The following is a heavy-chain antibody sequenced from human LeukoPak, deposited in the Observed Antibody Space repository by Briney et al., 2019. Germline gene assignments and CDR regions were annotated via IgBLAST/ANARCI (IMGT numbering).Heavy chain of an antibody. V-gene: IGHV3-30*18. CDR1: GFTFSSYG. J-gene: IGHJ4*02. CDR3: AKDGDY. Sequence: GRSLRLSCAASGFTFSSYGMHWVRQAPGKGLEWVAVISYDGSNKYYADSVKGRFTISRDNSKNTLYLQMNSLRAEDTAVYYCAKDGDYWGQGTLVTVSS. CDR2: ISYDGSNK.